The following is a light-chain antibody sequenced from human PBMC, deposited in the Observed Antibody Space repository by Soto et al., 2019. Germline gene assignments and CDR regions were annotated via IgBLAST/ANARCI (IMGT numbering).Light chain of an antibody. V-gene: IGLV2-14*01. Sequence: QSVLTQPASVSGSLGQSITISCTGTTRDIAGYNYISWYQQLPGKAPKLMIYQVTIRPSGISNRFSGSKSGNKASLTISGLQAEDEADYYGTSISSSTSLYVFGTGPKVTV. CDR3: TSISSSTSLYV. CDR2: QVT. J-gene: IGLJ1*01. CDR1: TRDIAGYNY.